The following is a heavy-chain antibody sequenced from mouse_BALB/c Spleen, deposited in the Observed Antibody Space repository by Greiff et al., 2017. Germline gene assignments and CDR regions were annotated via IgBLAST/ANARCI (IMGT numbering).Heavy chain of an antibody. Sequence: QVQLQQSGAELVRPGTSVKVSCKASGYAFTNYLIEWVKQRPGQGLEWIGVINPGSGGTNYNEKFKGKATLTADKSSSTAYMQLSSLTSDDSAVYFCARSGVLRSHYCDYWGQGTTLTVSS. CDR1: GYAFTNYL. CDR2: INPGSGGT. J-gene: IGHJ2*01. D-gene: IGHD1-1*01. CDR3: ARSGVLRSHYCDY. V-gene: IGHV1-54*01.